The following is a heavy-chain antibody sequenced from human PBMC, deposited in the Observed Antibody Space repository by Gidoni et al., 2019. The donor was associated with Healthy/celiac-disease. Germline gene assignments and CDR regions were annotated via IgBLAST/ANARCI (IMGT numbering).Heavy chain of an antibody. V-gene: IGHV3-53*02. CDR1: GFTVGSNY. CDR3: ARASRTGTYYYGSGYWFDP. Sequence: EVKLVETGGGLIQPGGSRRRSCAASGFTVGSNYRSWVRQAPGKGLEWVSVIYSGGSTYYADSVKGRFTISRDNSKNTLYLQMTSLRAEDTAVYYCARASRTGTYYYGSGYWFDPWGQGTLVTVSS. J-gene: IGHJ5*02. D-gene: IGHD3-10*01. CDR2: IYSGGST.